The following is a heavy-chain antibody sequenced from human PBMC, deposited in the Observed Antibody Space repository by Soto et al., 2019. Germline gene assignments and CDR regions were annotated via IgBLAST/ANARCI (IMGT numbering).Heavy chain of an antibody. J-gene: IGHJ4*02. V-gene: IGHV4-61*08. CDR2: INYSGST. Sequence: SETLSLTCAVSGGSISSVGYSWSWIRQPPGTGLEWIGEINYSGSTNYNPSLKSRVTISVDTSKNQFSLKLTSVTAADTAVYYCARDKITGLFDYWGQGTLVTVSS. D-gene: IGHD2-8*02. CDR3: ARDKITGLFDY. CDR1: GGSISSVGYS.